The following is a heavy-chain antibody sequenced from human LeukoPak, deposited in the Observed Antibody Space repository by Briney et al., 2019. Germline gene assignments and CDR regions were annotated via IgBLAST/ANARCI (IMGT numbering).Heavy chain of an antibody. Sequence: SVKVSCKASGGTFSSYAISWVRQAPGQGLEWMGGIIPIFGTANYAQKFQGRVTITADESTSTAYMELSSLRSEDTAVYYCASHILVGTPTNWFDPWGQGTLVTVSS. CDR2: IIPIFGTA. CDR3: ASHILVGTPTNWFDP. CDR1: GGTFSSYA. J-gene: IGHJ5*02. D-gene: IGHD2-15*01. V-gene: IGHV1-69*13.